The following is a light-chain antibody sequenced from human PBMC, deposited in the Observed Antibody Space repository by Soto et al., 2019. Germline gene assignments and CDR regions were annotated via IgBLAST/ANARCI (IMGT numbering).Light chain of an antibody. J-gene: IGLJ2*01. CDR2: EVS. V-gene: IGLV2-14*01. CDR3: SSYTSSSTVV. CDR1: SSDVGGYNY. Sequence: QPVLTQPASVSGSPGQSITISCTGTSSDVGGYNYVSWYQQHPGKAPKLMIYEVSNRPSGVSNRFSGSKSGNTASLTISGLQAEDEADYYCSSYTSSSTVVFGGGTQRTVL.